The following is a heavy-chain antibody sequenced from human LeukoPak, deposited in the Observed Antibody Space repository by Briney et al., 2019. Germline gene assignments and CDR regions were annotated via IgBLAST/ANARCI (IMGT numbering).Heavy chain of an antibody. J-gene: IGHJ4*02. D-gene: IGHD3-22*01. V-gene: IGHV3-7*01. CDR1: GFTFSSYW. Sequence: GGSLRLSCAASGFTFSSYWMSWVRQAPGKGLGWVANIKKDGSEKNYVDSVKGRFTISRDNAKNSLYLQMNSLRAEDTAVYYCAREYGTMIVVAADYWGQGTLVTVSS. CDR3: AREYGTMIVVAADY. CDR2: IKKDGSEK.